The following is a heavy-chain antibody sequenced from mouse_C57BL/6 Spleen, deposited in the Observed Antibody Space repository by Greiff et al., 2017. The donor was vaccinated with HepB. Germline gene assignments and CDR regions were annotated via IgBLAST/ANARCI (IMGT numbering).Heavy chain of an antibody. V-gene: IGHV5-6*01. CDR3: ARHRPDYYGSSFYWYFDV. D-gene: IGHD1-1*01. CDR1: GFTFSSYG. CDR2: ISSGGSYT. J-gene: IGHJ1*03. Sequence: EVQGVESGGDLVKPGGSLKLSCAASGFTFSSYGMSWVRQTPDKRLEWVATISSGGSYTYYPDSVKGRFPISIDNAKNTLYLQMSSLTSEDTAMYYCARHRPDYYGSSFYWYFDVWGTGTTVTVSS.